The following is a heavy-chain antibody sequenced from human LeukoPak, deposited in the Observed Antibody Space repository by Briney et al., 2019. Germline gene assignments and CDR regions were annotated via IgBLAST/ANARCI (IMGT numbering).Heavy chain of an antibody. J-gene: IGHJ4*02. CDR3: ARGPAYYDILTGYDY. CDR2: IIPIFGTA. CDR1: GGTFSSYA. V-gene: IGHV1-69*05. D-gene: IGHD3-9*01. Sequence: ASVKVSCKASGGTFSSYAISWVRQAPGQGLEWMGGIIPIFGTANYAHKFQGRVTITTDESTSTAYMELSSLRSEDTAVYYCARGPAYYDILTGYDYWGQGTLVTVSS.